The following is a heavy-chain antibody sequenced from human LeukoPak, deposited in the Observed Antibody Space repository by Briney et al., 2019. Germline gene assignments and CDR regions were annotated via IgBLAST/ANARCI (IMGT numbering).Heavy chain of an antibody. Sequence: GGSLRLSCAASGFTFSSYGMQWVRQAPGKGLEWVAFIRYDGSNKYYADSVKGRFTISRDNSKNTLYLQMNSLRAEDTAVYYCARDLQYCSSTSCYSGDAFDIWGQGTMVTVSS. CDR3: ARDLQYCSSTSCYSGDAFDI. CDR2: IRYDGSNK. CDR1: GFTFSSYG. D-gene: IGHD2-2*01. J-gene: IGHJ3*02. V-gene: IGHV3-30*02.